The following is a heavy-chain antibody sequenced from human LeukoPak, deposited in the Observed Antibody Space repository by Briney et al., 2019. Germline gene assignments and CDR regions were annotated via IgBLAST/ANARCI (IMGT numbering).Heavy chain of an antibody. V-gene: IGHV1-24*01. CDR1: GYTLTELS. CDR3: ATAGDDYGGKGAFDI. CDR2: FDPEDGET. J-gene: IGHJ3*02. D-gene: IGHD4-23*01. Sequence: ASVKVSCKVSGYTLTELSMHWVRQAPGKGLEWMGGFDPEDGETIYAQKFQGRVTMTEDTSTDTAYMELSSLRSEDTAVYYCATAGDDYGGKGAFDIWGQGTMVTVSS.